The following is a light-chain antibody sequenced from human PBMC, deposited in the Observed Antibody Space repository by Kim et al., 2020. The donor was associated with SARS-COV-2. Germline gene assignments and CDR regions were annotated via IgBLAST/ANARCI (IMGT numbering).Light chain of an antibody. CDR2: DNN. Sequence: GQTVTISCSGSNSNIANNFVSWYQQPPGTAPQLVIYDNNKRPSGIPDRFSGSKSGTSATLGITALQTGDEADYYCGTWDSSLNVEVFGGGTQLTV. CDR1: NSNIANNF. V-gene: IGLV1-51*01. CDR3: GTWDSSLNVEV. J-gene: IGLJ2*01.